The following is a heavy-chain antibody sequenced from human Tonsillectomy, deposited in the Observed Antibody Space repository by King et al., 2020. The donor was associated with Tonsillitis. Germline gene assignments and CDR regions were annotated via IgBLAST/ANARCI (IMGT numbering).Heavy chain of an antibody. J-gene: IGHJ4*02. CDR3: AKDSQSYGGNFDY. CDR2: IRYDGSNK. V-gene: IGHV3-30*02. Sequence: VQLVESGGGVVQPGGSLRLSCAASGFTFSSYGMHWVRQAPGKGLEWVAFIRYDGSNKYYADSVKGRFTISRDNSKNTLYLEMNSLRAEDTAVYYCAKDSQSYGGNFDYWGQGTLVTVSS. D-gene: IGHD4-23*01. CDR1: GFTFSSYG.